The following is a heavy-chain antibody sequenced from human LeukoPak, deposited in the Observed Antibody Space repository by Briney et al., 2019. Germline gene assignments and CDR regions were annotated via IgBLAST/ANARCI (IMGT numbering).Heavy chain of an antibody. CDR1: GASLNSYR. D-gene: IGHD1-1*01. V-gene: IGHV4-59*08. Sequence: SETLSLTCNVSGASLNSYRWNWIRQPPGKGLEWIGYISYDGKTNYNPSLKSRLTLSVDTSKNQFSLNLSSVTAADTAIYFCAKRGSTYLAYYFDDWGQGTLVTVSS. CDR2: ISYDGKT. J-gene: IGHJ4*02. CDR3: AKRGSTYLAYYFDD.